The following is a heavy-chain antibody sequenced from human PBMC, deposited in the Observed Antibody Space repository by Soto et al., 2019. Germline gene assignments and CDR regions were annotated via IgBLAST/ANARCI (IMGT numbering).Heavy chain of an antibody. V-gene: IGHV4-31*03. CDR2: MYYSGST. J-gene: IGHJ4*02. Sequence: QVQLRESGPGLVKPSQTLSLTCTVSGGSINSGGYYWNWIRQHPGKGLEWIGYMYYSGSTYSNPCLRSRVIISADTSVNHFSLKLSSVTAADTAVYFCARGYRQSGYSSILVFDYWGQGTLVNVSS. CDR3: ARGYRQSGYSSILVFDY. D-gene: IGHD6-13*01. CDR1: GGSINSGGYY.